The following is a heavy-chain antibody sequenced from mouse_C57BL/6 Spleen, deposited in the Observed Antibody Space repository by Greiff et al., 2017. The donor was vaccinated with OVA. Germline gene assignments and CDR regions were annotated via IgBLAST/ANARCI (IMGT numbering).Heavy chain of an antibody. CDR3: AASIDDVSWFAY. V-gene: IGHV1-26*01. D-gene: IGHD2-3*01. Sequence: EVQLQQSGPELVKPGASVKISCKASGYTFTDYYMNWVKQSHGKSLEWIGDINPNNGGTSYNQKFKGKATLTVDKSSSTAYMELRSLTSEDSAVYYGAASIDDVSWFAYWGQGTLVTVSA. CDR2: INPNNGGT. CDR1: GYTFTDYY. J-gene: IGHJ3*01.